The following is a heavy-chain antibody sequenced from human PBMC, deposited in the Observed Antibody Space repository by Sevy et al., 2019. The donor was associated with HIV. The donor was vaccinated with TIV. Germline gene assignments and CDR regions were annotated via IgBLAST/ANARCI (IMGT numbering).Heavy chain of an antibody. CDR1: GYSISSGYY. J-gene: IGHJ4*02. D-gene: IGHD5-12*01. Sequence: SETLSLTCTVSGYSISSGYYWGWIRQPPGKGLEWIGSIYHSGSTYYNPSLKSRVTISVDTSKNQFSLKLSSVTAADTAVYYCAREGEDGYNFCFDYWGQGTLVTVSS. CDR2: IYHSGST. CDR3: AREGEDGYNFCFDY. V-gene: IGHV4-38-2*02.